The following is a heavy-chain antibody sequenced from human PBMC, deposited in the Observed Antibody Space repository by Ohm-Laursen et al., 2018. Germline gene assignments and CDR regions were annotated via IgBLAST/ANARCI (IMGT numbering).Heavy chain of an antibody. CDR1: GYTFTGYY. J-gene: IGHJ4*02. Sequence: ASVKVSCNASGYTFTGYYMHWVRQAPGQGLEWMGWINPNSGGTNYAQKFQGRVTMTRDTSISTAYMELSRLRSDDTAVYYCARFLGANAYYFDYWGQGTLVTVSS. CDR3: ARFLGANAYYFDY. V-gene: IGHV1-2*02. CDR2: INPNSGGT. D-gene: IGHD1-26*01.